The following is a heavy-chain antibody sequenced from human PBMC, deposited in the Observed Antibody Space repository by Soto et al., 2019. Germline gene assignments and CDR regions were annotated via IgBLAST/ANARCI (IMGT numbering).Heavy chain of an antibody. V-gene: IGHV3-11*01. CDR3: VRGYRAATATLFDY. CDR2: ISSSGTTT. Sequence: QVQLVESGGGLVKPGGSLRLSCAASGFRFSGYYMTWIRQAPGKGLEWVSYISSSGTTTYYADSVKGRFTISRDNAKSLLDLQKNSLRDPDTAVYYWVRGYRAATATLFDYWGQGTLVTVSS. CDR1: GFRFSGYY. J-gene: IGHJ4*02. D-gene: IGHD6-13*01.